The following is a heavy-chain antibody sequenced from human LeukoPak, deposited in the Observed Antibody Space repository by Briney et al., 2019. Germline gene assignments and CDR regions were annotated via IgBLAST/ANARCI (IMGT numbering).Heavy chain of an antibody. CDR2: INPNSGGT. D-gene: IGHD5-24*01. Sequence: GASVKVSCKASGYTFTSYDINWVRQATGQGLEWMGWINPNSGGTNYAQKFQGWVTMTRDTSISTAYMELSRLRSDDTAVYYCARARVLGTLQYGMDVWGQGTTVTVSS. CDR1: GYTFTSYD. J-gene: IGHJ6*02. V-gene: IGHV1-2*04. CDR3: ARARVLGTLQYGMDV.